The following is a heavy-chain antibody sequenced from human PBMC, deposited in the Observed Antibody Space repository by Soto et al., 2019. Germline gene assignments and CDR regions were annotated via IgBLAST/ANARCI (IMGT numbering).Heavy chain of an antibody. CDR1: GRHFNINADF. J-gene: IGHJ4*02. Sequence: PSQHVPLTCTVSGRHFNINADFWYLAWIRQPPGKGLEWIGSIDNGGNTHYNAPLKSRVIISADTSKNQFSLSLNSVTAADTAVYYCVKRSLLMAPTWGQGIQVTVSS. CDR2: IDNGGNT. CDR3: VKRSLLMAPT. V-gene: IGHV4-39*01. D-gene: IGHD1-26*01.